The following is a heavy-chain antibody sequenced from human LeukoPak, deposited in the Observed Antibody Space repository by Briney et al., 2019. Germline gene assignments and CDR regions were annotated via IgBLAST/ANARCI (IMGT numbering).Heavy chain of an antibody. CDR2: ISYDGSNK. CDR1: GFTFSSYG. V-gene: IGHV3-30*18. D-gene: IGHD1-26*01. CDR3: AKDMEGATNYFDY. Sequence: GGSLRLSCAASGFTFSSYGMHWVRQAPGKGLEWVAVISYDGSNKYYADSVKGRFTISRDNSKNTLYLQMNSLRAVDTAVYYCAKDMEGATNYFDYWGQGTLVTVSS. J-gene: IGHJ4*02.